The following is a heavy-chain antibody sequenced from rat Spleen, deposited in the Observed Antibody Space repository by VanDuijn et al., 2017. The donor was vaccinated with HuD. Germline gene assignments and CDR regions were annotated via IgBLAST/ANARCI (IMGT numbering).Heavy chain of an antibody. V-gene: IGHV5S13*01. CDR3: TTDLRGFGY. Sequence: EVQLVESGGGLVQPGRSLKLSCAASGFSFSNYDMAWVRQAPTKGLEWIASISTGSDNTYYRGSVKGRFTIFRDDAKNIQYLQMDSLRSEDTATYYCTTDLRGFGYWGQGTLVTVSS. J-gene: IGHJ3*01. CDR2: ISTGSDNT. CDR1: GFSFSNYD.